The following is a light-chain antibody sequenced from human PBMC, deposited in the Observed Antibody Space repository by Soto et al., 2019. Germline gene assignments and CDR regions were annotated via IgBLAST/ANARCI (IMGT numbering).Light chain of an antibody. CDR2: DAS. CDR1: KSVSSY. Sequence: EIVLTQSPATLSLSPGERATLSCRASKSVSSYLAWYQQKPGQAPRLLIYDASNRATGIPARFSGSGSGTDFTLTISSLEPEDFVVYYCQQRSNWPPITFGQGTRLEIK. CDR3: QQRSNWPPIT. V-gene: IGKV3-11*01. J-gene: IGKJ5*01.